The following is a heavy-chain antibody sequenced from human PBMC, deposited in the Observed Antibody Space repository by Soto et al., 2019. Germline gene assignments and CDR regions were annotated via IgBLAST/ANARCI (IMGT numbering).Heavy chain of an antibody. CDR1: GGTFSSYA. CDR3: ARPRYSYGSYYYYYGMDV. V-gene: IGHV1-69*01. D-gene: IGHD5-18*01. CDR2: IIPIFGTA. Sequence: QVQLVQSGAEVKKPGSSVKVSCKASGGTFSSYAISWVRQAPGQGLEWMGGIIPIFGTANYAQKFQGRVTITAEESTSTAYMELSSLRSEDTAVYYCARPRYSYGSYYYYYGMDVWGQGTPVTVSS. J-gene: IGHJ6*02.